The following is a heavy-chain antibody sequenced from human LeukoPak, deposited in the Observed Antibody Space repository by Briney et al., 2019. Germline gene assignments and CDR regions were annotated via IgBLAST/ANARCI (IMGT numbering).Heavy chain of an antibody. J-gene: IGHJ4*02. V-gene: IGHV3-7*01. Sequence: PGGSLRLSCEASGFTFSSNWLSWVRQAPGKGLEWVATINKDGSEKYYGDPVNGQFTISRDNAKYSLYLEMKSLRVEDKAVYYCARGGWGYDDWGQGTLVTVSS. CDR3: ARGGWGYDD. CDR1: GFTFSSNW. D-gene: IGHD6-19*01. CDR2: INKDGSEK.